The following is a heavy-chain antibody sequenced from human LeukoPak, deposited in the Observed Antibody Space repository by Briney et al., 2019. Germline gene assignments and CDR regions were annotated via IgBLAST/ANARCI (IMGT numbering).Heavy chain of an antibody. V-gene: IGHV4-39*01. J-gene: IGHJ4*02. D-gene: IGHD2-2*01. CDR1: GGSISSSSYY. CDR2: IYYSGST. CDR3: ARLIEYPIKYFDY. Sequence: SETLSHTCTVSGGSISSSSYYWGWIRQPSGKGLEWIGSIYYSGSTYYNPSLKSRVTISVDTSKNQFSLKLSSVTAADTAVYYCARLIEYPIKYFDYWGQGTLVTVSS.